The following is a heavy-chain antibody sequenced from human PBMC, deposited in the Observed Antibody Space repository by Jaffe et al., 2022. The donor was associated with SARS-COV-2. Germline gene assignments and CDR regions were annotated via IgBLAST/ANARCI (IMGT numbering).Heavy chain of an antibody. CDR2: IYYSGST. D-gene: IGHD6-13*01. Sequence: QVQLQESGPGLVKPSQTLSLTCTVSGGSISSGGYYWSWIRQHPGKGLEWIGYIYYSGSTYYNPSLKSRVTISVDTSKNQFSLKLSSVTAADTAVYYCARDAIGLHKYSSSWYWVGMDVWGQGTTVTVSS. CDR3: ARDAIGLHKYSSSWYWVGMDV. J-gene: IGHJ6*02. CDR1: GGSISSGGYY. V-gene: IGHV4-31*03.